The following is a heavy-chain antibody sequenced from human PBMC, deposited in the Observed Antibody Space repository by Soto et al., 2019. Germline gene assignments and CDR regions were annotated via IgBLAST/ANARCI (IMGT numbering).Heavy chain of an antibody. CDR2: IYYSGST. CDR1: GGSISSGGYY. D-gene: IGHD2-8*01. CDR3: ARDRANRWFDP. Sequence: QVQLQESGPGLVKPSQTLSLTCTVSGGSISSGGYYWSWIRQHPGKGLEWIGYIYYSGSTYYNPSLKSRVTISVDASKNQFSRKLSSVTAADTAVYYCARDRANRWFDPWGQGTLVTVSS. J-gene: IGHJ5*02. V-gene: IGHV4-31*03.